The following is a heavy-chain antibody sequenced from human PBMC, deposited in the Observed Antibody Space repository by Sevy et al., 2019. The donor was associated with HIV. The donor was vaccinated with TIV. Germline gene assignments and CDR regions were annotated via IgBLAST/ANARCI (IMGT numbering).Heavy chain of an antibody. V-gene: IGHV4-61*09. Sequence: SETLSLTCTVSGGSISSGSSYWSWIRQPAGKGLEWIGHIYSNGITDKNPSLQSRVTISVDRSKNQISLKLSSVTAADTAVYYCARNSGCTSGWWRDHYYYYMDVWGKGTTVTVSS. CDR2: IYSNGIT. CDR3: ARNSGCTSGWWRDHYYYYMDV. J-gene: IGHJ6*03. D-gene: IGHD6-19*01. CDR1: GGSISSGSSY.